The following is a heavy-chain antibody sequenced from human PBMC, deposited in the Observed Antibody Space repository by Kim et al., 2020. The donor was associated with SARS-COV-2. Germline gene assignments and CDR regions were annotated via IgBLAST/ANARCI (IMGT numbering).Heavy chain of an antibody. CDR1: GASVTSSPYY. D-gene: IGHD6-25*01. CDR3: ARRLDI. V-gene: IGHV4-39*01. Sequence: SETLSLTCTVSGASVTSSPYYWDWIRQPPGKGLEWIATISYAGSTDYTPSLKSRATISVDTSKNQFSLNLTSVTAADTAVDYCARRLDIW. J-gene: IGHJ3*02. CDR2: ISYAGST.